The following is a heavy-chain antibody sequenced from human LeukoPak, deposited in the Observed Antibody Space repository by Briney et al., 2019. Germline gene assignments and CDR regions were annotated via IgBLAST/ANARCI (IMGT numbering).Heavy chain of an antibody. CDR2: IYYSGNT. V-gene: IGHV4-59*11. J-gene: IGHJ5*02. CDR1: GGSISSHY. CDR3: ARYCSGGSCHNWFDP. D-gene: IGHD2-15*01. Sequence: SETLSLTCTVSGGSISSHYWSWIRQPPGKGLEWIGYIYYSGNTNHNPSLRSRVTISVDTSKNHFSLKLSCVTAADTAVYYCARYCSGGSCHNWFDPWGEGTLVTVSS.